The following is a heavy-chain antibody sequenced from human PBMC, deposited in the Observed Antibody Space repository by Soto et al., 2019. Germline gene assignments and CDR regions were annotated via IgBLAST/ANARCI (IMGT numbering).Heavy chain of an antibody. Sequence: SETLSLPCTVSGGSISSYYWSWIRQPPGKGLEWIGYIYYSGSTNYNPSLKSRVTISVDTSKNQFSLKLSSVTAADTAVYYCARDNSGDGYNFSFDYWGQGTLVTSPQ. CDR1: GGSISSYY. J-gene: IGHJ4*02. D-gene: IGHD5-12*01. V-gene: IGHV4-59*01. CDR2: IYYSGST. CDR3: ARDNSGDGYNFSFDY.